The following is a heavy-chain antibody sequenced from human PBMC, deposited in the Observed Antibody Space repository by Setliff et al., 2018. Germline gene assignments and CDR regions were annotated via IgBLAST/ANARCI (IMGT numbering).Heavy chain of an antibody. D-gene: IGHD1-26*01. CDR2: ISVYNGKT. CDR3: ARDRQTAFYPQQWELLTYDAFDI. Sequence: ASVKVSCKASGYTFTSYGFSWVRQAPGQGLEWMGWISVYNGKTKYAQKFQGRVTMTTDTSTRTAYMEVTSLRSEDTAVYYCARDRQTAFYPQQWELLTYDAFDIWGQGTMVTVSS. J-gene: IGHJ3*02. V-gene: IGHV1-18*01. CDR1: GYTFTSYG.